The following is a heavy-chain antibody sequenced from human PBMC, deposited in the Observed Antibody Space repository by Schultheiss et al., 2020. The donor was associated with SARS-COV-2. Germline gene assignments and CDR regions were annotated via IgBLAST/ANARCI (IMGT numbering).Heavy chain of an antibody. CDR2: IYYSGST. V-gene: IGHV4-59*12. J-gene: IGHJ4*02. Sequence: SETLSLTCTVSGGSISSYYWSWIRQHPGKGLEWIGYIYYSGSTNYNPSLKSRVTMSVDTSKNQFSLKLSSVTAADTAVYYCARDTVDWNSNFDCWGQGTLVTVSS. CDR3: ARDTVDWNSNFDC. CDR1: GGSISSYY. D-gene: IGHD1-7*01.